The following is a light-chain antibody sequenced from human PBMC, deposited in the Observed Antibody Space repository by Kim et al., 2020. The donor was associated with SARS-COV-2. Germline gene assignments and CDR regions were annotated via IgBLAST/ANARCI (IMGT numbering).Light chain of an antibody. Sequence: SITIACTGTSSDVGGYNYVSWYQQQPGKAPKLMIYDVSNRPSGVSNRFSGSKSGNTASLTISGLQAEDEADYYCSSYTSSSTLGVFGTGTKVTVL. J-gene: IGLJ1*01. V-gene: IGLV2-14*03. CDR2: DVS. CDR1: SSDVGGYNY. CDR3: SSYTSSSTLGV.